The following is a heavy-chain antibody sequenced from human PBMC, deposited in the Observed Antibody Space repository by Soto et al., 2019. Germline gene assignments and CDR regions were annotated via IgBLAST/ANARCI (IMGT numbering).Heavy chain of an antibody. CDR3: ARAYYDSSGYYLDYYYYGMDV. Sequence: QVQLVESGGGVVQPGRSLRLSCAASGFTFSSYAMHWVRQAPGKGLEWVAGISYDGSNKYYADSVKGRFTISRDNSKNTLYLQMNSLRAEDTAVYYCARAYYDSSGYYLDYYYYGMDVWGQGTTVTVSS. V-gene: IGHV3-30-3*01. CDR2: ISYDGSNK. J-gene: IGHJ6*02. D-gene: IGHD3-22*01. CDR1: GFTFSSYA.